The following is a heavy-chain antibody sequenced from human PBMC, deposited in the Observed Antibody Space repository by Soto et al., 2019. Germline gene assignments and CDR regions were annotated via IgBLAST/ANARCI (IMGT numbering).Heavy chain of an antibody. J-gene: IGHJ4*02. CDR3: ARDFYGGYTYGPGDY. V-gene: IGHV3-23*01. CDR2: ITGSGGKI. Sequence: GGYLRLSCAHSGFTFSSYSLSWVRQAPGKGLEWVSAITGSGGKIYYVDSVKGRFTISRDNAKRSLYLQMNSLRAEDTAVYYCARDFYGGYTYGPGDYWGQGALVTVSS. CDR1: GFTFSSYS. D-gene: IGHD5-18*01.